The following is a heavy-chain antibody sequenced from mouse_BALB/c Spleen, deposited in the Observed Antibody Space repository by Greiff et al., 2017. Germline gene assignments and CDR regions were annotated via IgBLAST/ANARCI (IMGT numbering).Heavy chain of an antibody. D-gene: IGHD2-2*01. Sequence: QVTLKVSGPGILQPSQTLSLTCSFSGFSLSTSGMGVSWIRQPSGKGLEWLAHIYWDDDKRYNPSLKSRLTISKDTSRNQVFLKITSVDTADTATYYCARRRGYYYAMDYWGQGTSVTVSS. V-gene: IGHV8-12*01. J-gene: IGHJ4*01. CDR1: GFSLSTSGMG. CDR2: IYWDDDK. CDR3: ARRRGYYYAMDY.